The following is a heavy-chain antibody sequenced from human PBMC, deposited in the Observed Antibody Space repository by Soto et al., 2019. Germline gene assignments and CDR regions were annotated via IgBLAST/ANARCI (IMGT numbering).Heavy chain of an antibody. CDR3: ARSAGWYAIHA. J-gene: IGHJ5*02. V-gene: IGHV4-4*02. Sequence: QVQLQESGPGLVKPSGPLSLTCAVSGDSVSSPYYWCWVRQPPGKGLEWIGEVFHTGTTSYNPSLRSRVTISMDKSINQFSLDLRSVTAADTAVYYCARSAGWYAIHAWGPGTLV. CDR1: GDSVSSPYY. CDR2: VFHTGTT. D-gene: IGHD6-19*01.